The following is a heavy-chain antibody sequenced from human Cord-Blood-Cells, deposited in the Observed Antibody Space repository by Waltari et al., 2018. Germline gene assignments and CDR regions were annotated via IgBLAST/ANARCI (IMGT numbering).Heavy chain of an antibody. CDR3: ARQPYDFWSGYYLDY. Sequence: QLQLQESGPGLVKPSETLSLTCTVSGGSISSSSSYWGWIRQPPGKGLEWIGSIYYSGSTYYNPSLKSRVTISVDTSKNQFSLKLSSVTAADTAVYYCARQPYDFWSGYYLDYWGQGTLVTVSS. D-gene: IGHD3-3*01. V-gene: IGHV4-39*01. J-gene: IGHJ4*02. CDR1: GGSISSSSSY. CDR2: IYYSGST.